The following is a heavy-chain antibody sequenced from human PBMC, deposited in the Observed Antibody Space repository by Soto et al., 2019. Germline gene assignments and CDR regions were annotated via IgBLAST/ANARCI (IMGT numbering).Heavy chain of an antibody. D-gene: IGHD5-12*01. Sequence: QVQLVQSGAEVKKPGSSVKVSCKASGGTFSSYAISWVRQAPGQGLEWMGGIIPIFGTANYAQKFQGRVTMTADESTSTAYMELSSLRSEDTAVYYCAREAVATMEEGGRYYGMDVWGQGTTVTVSS. V-gene: IGHV1-69*01. J-gene: IGHJ6*02. CDR2: IIPIFGTA. CDR1: GGTFSSYA. CDR3: AREAVATMEEGGRYYGMDV.